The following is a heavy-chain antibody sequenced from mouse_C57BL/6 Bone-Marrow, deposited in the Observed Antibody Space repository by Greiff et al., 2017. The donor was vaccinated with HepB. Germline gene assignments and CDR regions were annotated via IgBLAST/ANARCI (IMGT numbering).Heavy chain of an antibody. CDR1: GFTFSDYY. J-gene: IGHJ4*01. V-gene: IGHV5-16*01. CDR3: ARRGNLYAMDY. CDR2: INYDGSST. Sequence: DVKLVESEGGLVQPGSSMKLSCTASGFTFSDYYMAWVRQVPEKGLEWVANINYDGSSTYYLDSLKSRFIISRDHAKNILYLQMSSLKSEDTATYYCARRGNLYAMDYWGQGTSVTVSS. D-gene: IGHD2-1*01.